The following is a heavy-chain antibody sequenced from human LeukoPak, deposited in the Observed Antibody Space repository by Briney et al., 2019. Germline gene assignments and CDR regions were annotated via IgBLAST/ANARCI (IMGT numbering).Heavy chain of an antibody. CDR1: GFTFSDYY. CDR3: AREVPNYYDSSGHLDY. CDR2: ISSSGSTI. Sequence: GGSLRLSCAASGFTFSDYYMSWIRQAPGKGLEWVSYISSSGSTIYYADSVKGRFAISRDNAKNSLYLQMNSLRAEDTAVYYCAREVPNYYDSSGHLDYWGQGTLVTVSS. D-gene: IGHD3-22*01. V-gene: IGHV3-11*04. J-gene: IGHJ4*02.